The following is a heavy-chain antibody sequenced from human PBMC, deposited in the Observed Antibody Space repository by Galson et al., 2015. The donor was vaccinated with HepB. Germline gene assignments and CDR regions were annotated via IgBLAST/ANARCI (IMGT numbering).Heavy chain of an antibody. CDR2: IRFDGSNE. D-gene: IGHD3-16*01. V-gene: IGHV3-30*02. Sequence: SLRLSCAASGFSFSGYGMHWVRQAPGKGLEWLAFIRFDGSNEYYADSVRGRFIISRDNSKNTLNLQVNSLRAEDTAIYYCAKDLTADFHGGYYYYYAMDVWGQGTTVTVSS. CDR1: GFSFSGYG. CDR3: AKDLTADFHGGYYYYYAMDV. J-gene: IGHJ6*02.